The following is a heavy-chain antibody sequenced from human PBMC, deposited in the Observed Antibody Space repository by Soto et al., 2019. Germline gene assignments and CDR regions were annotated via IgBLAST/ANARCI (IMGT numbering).Heavy chain of an antibody. D-gene: IGHD2-2*03. Sequence: EVQVVESGGGLVRPGGSLRLSCAASGFTFSRYGMNWVRQAPGKGPEWVAYISSSSSTIYYADSVKGRFTISRDNAKNSLYLQMNSLRDEDTAVYYCARDGYCVSTTCYFLPDVWGQGTTVTVSS. CDR2: ISSSSSTI. CDR1: GFTFSRYG. V-gene: IGHV3-48*02. J-gene: IGHJ6*02. CDR3: ARDGYCVSTTCYFLPDV.